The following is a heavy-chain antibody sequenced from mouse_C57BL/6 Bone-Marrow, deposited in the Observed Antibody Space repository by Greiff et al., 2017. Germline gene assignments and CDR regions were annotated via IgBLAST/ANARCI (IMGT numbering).Heavy chain of an antibody. J-gene: IGHJ1*03. CDR3: ASPLYYGSSYWYFDV. CDR2: IDPSDSYT. CDR1: GYTFTSYW. Sequence: QVQLKQPGAELVRPGTSVKLSCKASGYTFTSYWMHWVKQRPGQGLEWIGVIDPSDSYTNYNQKFKGKATLTVDTSSSTAYMQLSSLTSEDSAVYYGASPLYYGSSYWYFDVWGTGTTVTVSS. V-gene: IGHV1-59*01. D-gene: IGHD1-1*01.